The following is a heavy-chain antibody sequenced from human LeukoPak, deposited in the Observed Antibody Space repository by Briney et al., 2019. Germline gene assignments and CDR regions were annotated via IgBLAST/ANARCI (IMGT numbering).Heavy chain of an antibody. D-gene: IGHD3/OR15-3a*01. V-gene: IGHV3-23*01. CDR2: ISGSGGST. CDR3: AKDLSGTGYYYMDV. J-gene: IGHJ6*03. Sequence: GGSLRLSCAGSGFTFRSYGMRWVRQAPGKGLEWVSGISGSGGSTYYADSVKGRFTISRDNSKNTLYLRMNSLKPEDTAVYYCAKDLSGTGYYYMDVWGKGTTVTVSS. CDR1: GFTFRSYG.